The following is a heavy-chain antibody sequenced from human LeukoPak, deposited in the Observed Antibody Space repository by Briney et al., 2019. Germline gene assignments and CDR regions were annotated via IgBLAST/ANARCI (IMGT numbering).Heavy chain of an antibody. J-gene: IGHJ4*02. Sequence: PSETLSLTCAVYGGSFSGYYWSWIRQPPGKGLEWIGEINHSGSTNYNPSLKSRVTISVDTSKNQFSLKLSSVTAADTAVYYCARGGGSYGYHYWGQGTLVTVSS. CDR1: GGSFSGYY. V-gene: IGHV4-34*01. CDR3: ARGGGSYGYHY. CDR2: INHSGST. D-gene: IGHD5-18*01.